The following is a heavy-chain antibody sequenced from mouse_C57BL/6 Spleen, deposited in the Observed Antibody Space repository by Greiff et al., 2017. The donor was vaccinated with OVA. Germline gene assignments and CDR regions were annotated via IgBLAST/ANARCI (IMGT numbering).Heavy chain of an antibody. CDR2: IDPSDSYT. D-gene: IGHD1-1*02. CDR1: GYTFTSYW. V-gene: IGHV1-50*01. J-gene: IGHJ2*01. CDR3: ARGGTYGYFDY. Sequence: QVQLQQPGAELVKPGASVKLSCKASGYTFTSYWMQWVKQRPGQGLEWIGEIDPSDSYTNYNQKFKGKATLTVDTSSSTAYMQLSSLTSEDSAVYYCARGGTYGYFDYWGQGTTLTVSS.